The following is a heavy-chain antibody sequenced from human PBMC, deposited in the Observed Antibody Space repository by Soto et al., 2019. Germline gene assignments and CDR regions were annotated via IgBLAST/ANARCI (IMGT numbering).Heavy chain of an antibody. D-gene: IGHD3-22*01. CDR3: ARWGHSDSSGYTHNWFDP. CDR1: GGSVSSDNW. V-gene: IGHV4-4*02. CDR2: IDHSGRT. Sequence: PSETLSLTCAVSGGSVSSDNWWNWVRQPPGKGLEWIGEIDHSGRTKYNPSLKSRVSLSVDKSKNQFSLKLNSVTAADTATYYCARWGHSDSSGYTHNWFDPWGQGTLVTVSS. J-gene: IGHJ5*02.